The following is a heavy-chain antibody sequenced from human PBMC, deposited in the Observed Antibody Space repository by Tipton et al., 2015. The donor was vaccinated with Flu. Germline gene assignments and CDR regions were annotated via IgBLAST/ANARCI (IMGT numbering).Heavy chain of an antibody. J-gene: IGHJ3*02. Sequence: SLRLSCAASGFTVSSNYMSWVRQAPGKGLEWVSAISGSGGSTYYADSVKGRFTISRDNAKNSLYLQMNSLRAEDTAVYYCARDWDYYWAFDIWGQGTMVTVSS. V-gene: IGHV3-21*01. CDR1: GFTVSSNY. CDR2: ISGSGGST. CDR3: ARDWDYYWAFDI. D-gene: IGHD3-22*01.